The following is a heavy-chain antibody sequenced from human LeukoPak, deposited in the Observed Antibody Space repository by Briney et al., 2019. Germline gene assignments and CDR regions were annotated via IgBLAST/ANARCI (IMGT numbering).Heavy chain of an antibody. V-gene: IGHV4-34*01. CDR3: ARGRLLMWFDP. D-gene: IGHD3-16*01. CDR2: INHSGST. CDR1: GGSFSGYS. J-gene: IGHJ5*02. Sequence: SETLSLTCAVYGGSFSGYSWSWIRHPPGKGLEWIGEINHSGSTNYNPSPKSRVTISVDTSKKQFSLKLSSVTAADTAVYYCARGRLLMWFDPWGQGTLVTVSS.